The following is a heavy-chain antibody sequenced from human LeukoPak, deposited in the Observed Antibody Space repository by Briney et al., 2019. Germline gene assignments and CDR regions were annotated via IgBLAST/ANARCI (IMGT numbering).Heavy chain of an antibody. CDR2: ISSSSGYI. J-gene: IGHJ3*02. CDR3: ARDLGSSSWKHAFDI. V-gene: IGHV3-21*01. Sequence: GGSLRLSCAASGFTVSSNYMSWVRRAPGRGLEWVSSISSSSGYIYYADSVKGRFSISRDNAKNSLYLQMNSLRAEDTAVYYCARDLGSSSWKHAFDIWGQGTMVTVSS. D-gene: IGHD6-13*01. CDR1: GFTVSSNY.